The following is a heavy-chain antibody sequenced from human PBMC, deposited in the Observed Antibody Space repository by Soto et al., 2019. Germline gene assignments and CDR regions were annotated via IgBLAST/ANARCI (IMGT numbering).Heavy chain of an antibody. CDR1: GGSISSYY. D-gene: IGHD3-16*02. J-gene: IGHJ5*02. CDR3: ARVGWEFGGVIGIGWFDP. Sequence: KASETLSLTCTVSGGSISSYYWSWIRQPPGKGLEWIGYIYYSGSTNYNPSLKSRVTISVDTSKNQFSLKLSSVTAADTAVYYCARVGWEFGGVIGIGWFDPWGQGTLVTVSS. V-gene: IGHV4-59*01. CDR2: IYYSGST.